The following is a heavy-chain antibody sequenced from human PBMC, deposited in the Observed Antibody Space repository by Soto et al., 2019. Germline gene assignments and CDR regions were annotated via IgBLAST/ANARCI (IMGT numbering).Heavy chain of an antibody. CDR1: GFTFNSYW. V-gene: IGHV3-74*01. D-gene: IGHD2-15*01. Sequence: EVQLVESGGGLVQPGGSLRLYCAASGFTFNSYWMQWVRQAPGKGLLWVSRINGDGGTTNYADSVKGRFTISRDNAMNTVYLQMNNLRVEDTAVYYCARGIRNYYGVDVWGQGTTVTVSS. J-gene: IGHJ6*02. CDR3: ARGIRNYYGVDV. CDR2: INGDGGTT.